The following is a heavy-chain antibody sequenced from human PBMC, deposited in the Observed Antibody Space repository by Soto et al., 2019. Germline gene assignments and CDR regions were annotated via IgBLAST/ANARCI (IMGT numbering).Heavy chain of an antibody. Sequence: EVQLVESGGGVVQPGGSLRLSCGASGFTFSSYWMHWVRQAPGKGLVWVSRINPYGSTTNYADSVKGQFTISRDNAKKTLYLQMNSLRAEDTAVYYCARGAGSAYYVDSWGQGTLVTVSS. J-gene: IGHJ4*02. D-gene: IGHD3-22*01. CDR2: INPYGSTT. V-gene: IGHV3-74*01. CDR1: GFTFSSYW. CDR3: ARGAGSAYYVDS.